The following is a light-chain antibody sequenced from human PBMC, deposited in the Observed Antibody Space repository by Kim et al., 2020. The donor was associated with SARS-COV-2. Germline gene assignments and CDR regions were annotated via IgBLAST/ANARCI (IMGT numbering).Light chain of an antibody. CDR3: QSYDNSLSGSV. V-gene: IGLV1-40*01. CDR2: GNI. J-gene: IGLJ3*02. CDR1: TSNTGAGYD. Sequence: GVTICCHGDTSNTGAGYDVNWYQQHPGTAPTLLVYGNINRPSGVPDRFSGSKSGTSASLAITGLRSEDEADYYCQSYDNSLSGSVFGGGTQLTVL.